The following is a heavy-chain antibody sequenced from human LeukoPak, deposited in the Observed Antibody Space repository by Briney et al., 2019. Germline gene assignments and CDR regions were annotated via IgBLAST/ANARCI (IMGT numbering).Heavy chain of an antibody. V-gene: IGHV1-2*02. J-gene: IGHJ4*02. CDR1: GYTFTGYY. D-gene: IGHD6-13*01. CDR3: ASMPLGSSWKGFDY. CDR2: INPNSGGT. Sequence: GASVKVSCKASGYTFTGYYMHWARQAPGQGLEWMGWINPNSGGTNYAQKFQGRVTMTRDTSISTAYMELSRLRSDDTAVYYCASMPLGSSWKGFDYWGQGTLVTVSS.